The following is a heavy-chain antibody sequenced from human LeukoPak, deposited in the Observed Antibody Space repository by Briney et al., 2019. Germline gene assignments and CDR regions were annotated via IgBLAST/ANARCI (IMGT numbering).Heavy chain of an antibody. J-gene: IGHJ4*02. CDR2: INHSGST. V-gene: IGHV4-34*01. CDR3: AGRGYNWNFQ. Sequence: SETLSLTCAVYGGSFSGYYWSWIRQPPGKGLEWIGEINHSGSTNYNPSLKSRVTISVDTSKNQFSLKLSSVTAADTAVYYCAGRGYNWNFQWGQGTLVTVSS. D-gene: IGHD1-7*01. CDR1: GGSFSGYY.